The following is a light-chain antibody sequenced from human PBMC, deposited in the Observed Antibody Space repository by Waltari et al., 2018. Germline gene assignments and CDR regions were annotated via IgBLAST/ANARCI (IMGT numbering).Light chain of an antibody. CDR1: QVIGNA. J-gene: IGKJ4*01. CDR2: AAS. CDR3: QQYYSIAVN. Sequence: DIQMTQSPSSLSASVGDRVTITCRASQVIGNALAWYQQKPGKAPKLLFYAASRLESGVPSRFSGSGSGTDYTLIISSLQPEDFATYYCQQYYSIAVNFGGGTKVEIK. V-gene: IGKV1-NL1*01.